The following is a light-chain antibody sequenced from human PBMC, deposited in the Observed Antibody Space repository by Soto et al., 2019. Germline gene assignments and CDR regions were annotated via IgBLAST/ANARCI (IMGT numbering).Light chain of an antibody. V-gene: IGKV3-20*01. CDR1: QSVSSSY. CDR3: QQYGYSPPMYT. Sequence: EIVLTQSPGTLSLSPGERATLSCRASQSVSSSYLAWYQQKPGQAPRLLIYGASSRATGIPDRFSGSGSGTDFTLTISRLEPEDFAVYYGQQYGYSPPMYTFGQGTKLEIK. J-gene: IGKJ2*01. CDR2: GAS.